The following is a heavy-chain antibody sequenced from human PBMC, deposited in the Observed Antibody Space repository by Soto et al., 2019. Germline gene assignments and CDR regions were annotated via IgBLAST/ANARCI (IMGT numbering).Heavy chain of an antibody. CDR3: ARQPSADYYYYYMDV. J-gene: IGHJ6*03. CDR2: IHYSGST. V-gene: IGHV4-59*08. CDR1: GGSISTYY. Sequence: QVQLQESGPGLVKPSETLSLTCTVSGGSISTYYWSWIRQPPGKGLEWIGYIHYSGSTSYNPSLNSRVTISVDTSKNKFSRKLSSVTAADTAVYYCARQPSADYYYYYMDVWGKGTRVTVSS.